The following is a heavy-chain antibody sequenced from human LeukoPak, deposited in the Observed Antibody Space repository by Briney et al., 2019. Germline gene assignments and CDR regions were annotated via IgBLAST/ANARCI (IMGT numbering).Heavy chain of an antibody. CDR3: TRVVLVGTTYSYFDY. CDR2: IRSDSYDGTA. CDR1: GFMFGDYA. J-gene: IGHJ4*02. D-gene: IGHD1-26*01. Sequence: PGGSLRLSCTASGFMFGDYAMSWFRQAPGKGLEWVGFIRSDSYDGTADYAASVKGRFTISRDDSKNSLYLQMNSLKAEDTAVYYCTRVVLVGTTYSYFDYWGQGTLVTVSS. V-gene: IGHV3-49*03.